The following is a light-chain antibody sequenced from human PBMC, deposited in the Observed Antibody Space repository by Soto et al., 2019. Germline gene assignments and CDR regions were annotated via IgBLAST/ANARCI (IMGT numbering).Light chain of an antibody. CDR1: QNITTW. J-gene: IGKJ1*01. CDR2: KAS. V-gene: IGKV1-5*03. Sequence: DIPMTQSPSTLSASAGDTVTITCQASQNITTWLAWYLQKPGKAPKLLIYKASTLESGAPSRFSGSGSGTEFTLTIRSLQPDDFATYYCQHYNSPWTFGQGTKV. CDR3: QHYNSPWT.